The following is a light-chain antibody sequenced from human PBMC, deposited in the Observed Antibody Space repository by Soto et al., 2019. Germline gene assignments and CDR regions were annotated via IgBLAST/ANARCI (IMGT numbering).Light chain of an antibody. Sequence: QSALTQPASVSGSPGQSITISCTGTTSDVGGYNYVSWYQHPLDKAPKLLIYEVSNRPSGVSNRFSGSKSGNTASLTISGLQAEDEADYYCSSYTSSSTLVFGGGTKLTVL. V-gene: IGLV2-14*01. J-gene: IGLJ3*02. CDR3: SSYTSSSTLV. CDR1: TSDVGGYNY. CDR2: EVS.